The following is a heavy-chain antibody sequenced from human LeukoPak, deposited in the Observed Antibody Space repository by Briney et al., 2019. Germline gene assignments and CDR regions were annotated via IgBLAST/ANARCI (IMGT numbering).Heavy chain of an antibody. CDR2: ISGSGGST. CDR3: AKNEVWWLPDS. D-gene: IGHD5-12*01. CDR1: GFTFSSYA. J-gene: IGHJ4*02. V-gene: IGHV3-23*01. Sequence: PGGSRRLSCAASGFTFSSYAMSWIRQAPGKGLEWVSAISGSGGSTYYADSVKGRFTISRDNSKNTLYLQMNSLRADDTALYYCAKNEVWWLPDSWGQGTLVTVSS.